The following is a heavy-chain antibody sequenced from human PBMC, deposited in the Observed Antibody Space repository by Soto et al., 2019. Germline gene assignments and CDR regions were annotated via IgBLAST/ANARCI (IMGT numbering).Heavy chain of an antibody. CDR3: ARNRLRQYYYGMDV. D-gene: IGHD3-10*01. J-gene: IGHJ6*02. Sequence: GESLKISCQGSGYSFANYWIAWVRQMPGKGLEWVGVIYPGGSDTRYSPSFRGQVTISADKSISHVYLQWCSLKASDTAMYYCARNRLRQYYYGMDVWGQGTTVTVSS. CDR2: IYPGGSDT. V-gene: IGHV5-51*01. CDR1: GYSFANYW.